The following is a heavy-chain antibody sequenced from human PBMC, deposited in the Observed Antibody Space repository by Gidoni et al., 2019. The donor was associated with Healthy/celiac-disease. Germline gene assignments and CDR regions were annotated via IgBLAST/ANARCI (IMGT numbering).Heavy chain of an antibody. Sequence: QVQLQESGPGLVKPSETLSLTCTVSGGSISSYYWIWIRPPPGKGLEWIGYIYYSGSTNYNPSLKSRVTISVDTSKNQFSLKLSSVTAADTAVYYCARDGVAGSRDNWFDPWGQGTLVTVSS. CDR1: GGSISSYY. V-gene: IGHV4-59*01. CDR2: IYYSGST. CDR3: ARDGVAGSRDNWFDP. D-gene: IGHD6-19*01. J-gene: IGHJ5*02.